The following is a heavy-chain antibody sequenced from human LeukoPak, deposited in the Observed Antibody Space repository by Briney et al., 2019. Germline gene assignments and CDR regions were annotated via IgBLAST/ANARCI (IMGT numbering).Heavy chain of an antibody. CDR3: AKYGNWGSAGDY. CDR2: ISGSGGST. Sequence: GGSLRLSCAASGFTLSSYAMSWVRQAPGKGLEWVSAISGSGGSTYYADSVKGRFTVSRDNSKNTLYLQMNSLRAEDTAVYYCAKYGNWGSAGDYWGQGTLVTVSS. V-gene: IGHV3-23*01. J-gene: IGHJ4*02. D-gene: IGHD7-27*01. CDR1: GFTLSSYA.